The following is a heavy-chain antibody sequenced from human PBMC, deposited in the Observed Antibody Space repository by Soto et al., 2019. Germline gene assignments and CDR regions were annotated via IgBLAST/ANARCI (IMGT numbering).Heavy chain of an antibody. CDR3: ARDPPAFSGWYPYFDY. V-gene: IGHV1-18*04. D-gene: IGHD6-19*01. J-gene: IGHJ4*02. CDR1: GYTFTSYG. Sequence: EASVKVSCKASGYTFTSYGISWVRQAPGQGLEWMGWISAYNGNTNYAQKLQGRVTMTTDTSTSTAYMELRSLRSDDTAVYYCARDPPAFSGWYPYFDYWGQGTLVTVSS. CDR2: ISAYNGNT.